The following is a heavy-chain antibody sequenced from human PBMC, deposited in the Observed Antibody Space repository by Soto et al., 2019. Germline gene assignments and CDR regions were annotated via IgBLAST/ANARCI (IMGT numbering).Heavy chain of an antibody. Sequence: ETLSLTCAVYGGSFSGYYWSWIRQPPGKGLEWIGEINHSGSTNYNPSLKSRVTISVDTSKNQFSLKLSSVTAADTAVFYGASRYYDFLTGYHHIDYWGQETLVTVS. CDR3: ASRYYDFLTGYHHIDY. J-gene: IGHJ4*02. D-gene: IGHD3-9*01. CDR2: INHSGST. CDR1: GGSFSGYY. V-gene: IGHV4-34*01.